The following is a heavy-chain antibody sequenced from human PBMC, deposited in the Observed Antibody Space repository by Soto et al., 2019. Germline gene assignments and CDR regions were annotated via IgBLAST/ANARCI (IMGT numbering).Heavy chain of an antibody. J-gene: IGHJ4*02. D-gene: IGHD4-4*01. CDR2: IKQDGSEK. CDR3: AREDTVTTLSVDY. CDR1: GFTFSSYW. V-gene: IGHV3-7*01. Sequence: GVSLRLSCAASGFTFSSYWMSWVRQAPGKGLEWVANIKQDGSEKYYVDSVKGRFTISRDNAKNSLYLQMNSLRAEDTAVYYCAREDTVTTLSVDYWGQGTLVTVSS.